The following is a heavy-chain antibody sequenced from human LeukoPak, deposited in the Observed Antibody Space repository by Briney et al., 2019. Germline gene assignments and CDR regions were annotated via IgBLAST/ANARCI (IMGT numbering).Heavy chain of an antibody. CDR1: GGSLNSYY. CDR3: ARVRCSGGSCYSDY. CDR2: IYNSGRT. Sequence: PSETLSLTCTVSGGSLNSYYWNWIRQPPGKGLEWIGFIYNSGRTNYNPSLRSGVTISVDTSKNKFSLKLTTVTAAETAVFYCARVRCSGGSCYSDYWGQGTLVTVSS. D-gene: IGHD2-15*01. V-gene: IGHV4-59*01. J-gene: IGHJ4*02.